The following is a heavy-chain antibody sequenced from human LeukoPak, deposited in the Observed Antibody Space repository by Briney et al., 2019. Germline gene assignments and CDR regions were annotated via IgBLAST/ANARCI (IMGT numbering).Heavy chain of an antibody. Sequence: PGGSLRLSCAASGFSFDDYDMAWLRQAPGKGLEWVSDIDWKGRPTSYADSVKGRFTISRDNAQKSLYLQMNSLRAEDMALYYCAKDIGPAGEAPDYWGQGTLVTVSS. D-gene: IGHD2-2*01. CDR1: GFSFDDYD. V-gene: IGHV3-20*04. J-gene: IGHJ4*02. CDR2: IDWKGRPT. CDR3: AKDIGPAGEAPDY.